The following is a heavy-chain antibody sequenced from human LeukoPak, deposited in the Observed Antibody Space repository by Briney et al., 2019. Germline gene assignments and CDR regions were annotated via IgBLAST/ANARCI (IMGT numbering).Heavy chain of an antibody. D-gene: IGHD3-16*01. CDR2: IYYSGST. J-gene: IGHJ5*02. V-gene: IGHV4-59*01. CDR3: ARAPIPYDRSRTDYRFDP. Sequence: PSETLSLTCSVSGGSISSYYWGWIRQPPGKGLEWIGYIYYSGSTNYNPSLKSRVTISLDTSKSQFSLKLTSVTAADTAVYYCARAPIPYDRSRTDYRFDPWGQGTLVTVAS. CDR1: GGSISSYY.